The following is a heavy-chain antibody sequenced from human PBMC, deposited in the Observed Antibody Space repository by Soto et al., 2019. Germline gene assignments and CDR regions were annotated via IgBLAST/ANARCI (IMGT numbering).Heavy chain of an antibody. CDR1: GFTFSSYG. D-gene: IGHD3-3*01. Sequence: EVQLLESGGGLVQPGGSLRLSCASSGFTFSSYGMTWVRRPPGKGLEWVSAISGSGAAIYYADSVQGRFTISRDNSNNTLYLQMNSPRAEDTAVYSCAKVLYGVVTYFDSWGQGTLVTVSS. CDR2: ISGSGAAI. J-gene: IGHJ4*02. CDR3: AKVLYGVVTYFDS. V-gene: IGHV3-23*01.